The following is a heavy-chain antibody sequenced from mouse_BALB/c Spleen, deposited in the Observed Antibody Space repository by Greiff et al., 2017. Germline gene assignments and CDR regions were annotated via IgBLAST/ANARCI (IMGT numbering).Heavy chain of an antibody. CDR1: GYTFTSYW. CDR2: IYPSDSYT. Sequence: QVQLQQSGAELVRPGASVKLSCKASGYTFTSYWINWVKQRPGQGLEWIGNIYPSDSYTNYNQKFKDKATLTVDKSSSTAYMQLSSPTSEDSAVYYCTRTNYYGSSLYFDYWGQGTTLTVSS. V-gene: IGHV1-69*02. D-gene: IGHD1-1*01. J-gene: IGHJ2*01. CDR3: TRTNYYGSSLYFDY.